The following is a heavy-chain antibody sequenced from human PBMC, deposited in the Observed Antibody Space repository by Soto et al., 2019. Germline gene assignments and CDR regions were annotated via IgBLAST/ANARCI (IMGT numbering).Heavy chain of an antibody. D-gene: IGHD2-15*01. J-gene: IGHJ4*02. CDR3: ARWGCSGSNCNLNQRSFDL. V-gene: IGHV3-33*01. CDR2: IWYDGSNK. Sequence: QVQLVESGGGVVQPGRSLRLSCAASGFIFNEYGMHWVRQAPGKGLEWVAVIWYDGSNKYYADSVRGRFTFSRDNSRNTMYLQMNSLRVEDTAIYYCARWGCSGSNCNLNQRSFDLWGQGTLVTVSS. CDR1: GFIFNEYG.